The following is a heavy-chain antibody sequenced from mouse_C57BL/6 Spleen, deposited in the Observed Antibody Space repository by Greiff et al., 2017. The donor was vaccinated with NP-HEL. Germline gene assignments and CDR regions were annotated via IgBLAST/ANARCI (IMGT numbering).Heavy chain of an antibody. J-gene: IGHJ4*01. Sequence: VQLQQSGPELVKPGASVKIPCKASGYTFTDYNMDWVKQSHGKSLEWIGDINPNNGGTIYNQKFKGKATLTVDQSSSTAYMELRSLTSEDTAVYYCARDYGYDDYYAMDYWGQGTSVTVSS. CDR3: ARDYGYDDYYAMDY. D-gene: IGHD2-2*01. CDR2: INPNNGGT. V-gene: IGHV1-18*01. CDR1: GYTFTDYN.